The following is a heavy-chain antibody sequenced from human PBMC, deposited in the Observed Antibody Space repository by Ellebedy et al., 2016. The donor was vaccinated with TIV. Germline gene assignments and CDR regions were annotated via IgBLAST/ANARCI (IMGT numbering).Heavy chain of an antibody. D-gene: IGHD6-13*01. CDR1: GYTFSANY. Sequence: ASVKVSCKASGYTFSANYIHWVRQAPGQGLEWMGWINPDSGGTNFAQKFQGRVTMTRDTSVDTAYMELSRLESDDTAVYYCARVRRGSSGMDVWGQGATVTVS. CDR3: ARVRRGSSGMDV. CDR2: INPDSGGT. V-gene: IGHV1-2*02. J-gene: IGHJ6*02.